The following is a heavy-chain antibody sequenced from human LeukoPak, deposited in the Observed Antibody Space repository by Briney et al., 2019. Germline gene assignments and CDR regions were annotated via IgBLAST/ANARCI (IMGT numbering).Heavy chain of an antibody. CDR2: INWNGGST. D-gene: IGHD3-10*01. CDR3: ARNYYGSGSRLPYYYYYYMDV. V-gene: IGHV3-20*01. J-gene: IGHJ6*03. CDR1: GFTFDDYG. Sequence: GGSLRLSCAASGFTFDDYGMSWVRQAPGEGLEWVSGINWNGGSTGYADSVKGRFTISRDNAKNSLYLQMNSLRAEDTALYHCARNYYGSGSRLPYYYYYYMDVWGKGTTVTISS.